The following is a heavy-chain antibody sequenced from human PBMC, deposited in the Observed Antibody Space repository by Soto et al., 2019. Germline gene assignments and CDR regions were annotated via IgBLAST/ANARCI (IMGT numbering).Heavy chain of an antibody. CDR3: AHRPGLRHFGVFDY. D-gene: IGHD4-17*01. CDR1: GFSLSTSGVG. V-gene: IGHV2-5*02. J-gene: IGHJ4*02. Sequence: QITLKESGPTLVKPTQTLTLTCTFSGFSLSTSGVGVGWIRQPPGKALEWLALIYWDDDKRYSPSLKSRLTSTKDTSKNQVVLTMTNMDPVDTATYYCAHRPGLRHFGVFDYWGQGTLVTVSS. CDR2: IYWDDDK.